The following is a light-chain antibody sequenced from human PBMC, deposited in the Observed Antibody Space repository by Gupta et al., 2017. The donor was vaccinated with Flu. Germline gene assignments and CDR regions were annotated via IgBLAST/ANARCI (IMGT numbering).Light chain of an antibody. Sequence: QSALTQPASVSGSSGQSITISCTGTSSDVGGYNYVSWYQQHPGKAPKLMIYEVSNRPSGVSNRFSGSKSGNTASLTISGLQAEDEADYYCSSYTSSSTRVFGTGTKVTVL. J-gene: IGLJ1*01. CDR2: EVS. V-gene: IGLV2-14*01. CDR3: SSYTSSSTRV. CDR1: SSDVGGYNY.